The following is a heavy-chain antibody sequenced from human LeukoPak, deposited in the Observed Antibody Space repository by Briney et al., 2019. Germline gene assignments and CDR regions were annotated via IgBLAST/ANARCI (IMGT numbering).Heavy chain of an antibody. V-gene: IGHV3-43*02. CDR3: AKDMYSSGWLGFDY. D-gene: IGHD6-19*01. CDR2: ISGDGGST. CDR1: GFTFDDYA. J-gene: IGHJ4*02. Sequence: PGGSLRLSCAASGFTFDDYAMHWVRQAPGKGLEWVSLISGDGGSTYYADSVKGRFTISRDNSKNSLYLQMNSLRTEDTALYYCAKDMYSSGWLGFDYWGQGTLVTVSS.